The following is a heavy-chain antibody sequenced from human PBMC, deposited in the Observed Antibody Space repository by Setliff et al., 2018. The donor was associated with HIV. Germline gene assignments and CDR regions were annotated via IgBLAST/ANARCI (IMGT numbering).Heavy chain of an antibody. D-gene: IGHD2-2*01. CDR1: GGSITSHY. CDR3: ARGEVTSSWSISSYLLY. V-gene: IGHV4-59*11. CDR2: IYYNGNT. J-gene: IGHJ4*02. Sequence: SETLSLTCTVSGGSITSHYWSFIRQPPGKGLEWIGSIYYNGNTKYPVKFQDRVTMTTDTSTNTVYMELRSLTSDDTAMYYCARGEVTSSWSISSYLLYWGQGTLVTVSS.